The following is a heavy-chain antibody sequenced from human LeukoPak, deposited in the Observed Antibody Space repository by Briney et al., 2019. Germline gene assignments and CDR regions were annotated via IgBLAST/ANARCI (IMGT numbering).Heavy chain of an antibody. J-gene: IGHJ4*02. Sequence: GGSLRLSCAASGFTFSSYWMSWVRQAPGKGLEWVANIKQDGSEKYYVDSVKGRFTISRDNAKNSLYLQMNSLRAEDTAVYYYARDVGSYYYDSSGYQLLFDYWGQGTLVTVSS. CDR1: GFTFSSYW. CDR3: ARDVGSYYYDSSGYQLLFDY. V-gene: IGHV3-7*01. D-gene: IGHD3-22*01. CDR2: IKQDGSEK.